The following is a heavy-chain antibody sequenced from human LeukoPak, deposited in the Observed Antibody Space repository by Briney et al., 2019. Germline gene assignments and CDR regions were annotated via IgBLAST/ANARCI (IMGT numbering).Heavy chain of an antibody. J-gene: IGHJ4*02. CDR3: ARVVGRVGDIVLMVYAAYFDY. D-gene: IGHD2-8*01. Sequence: SETLSLTCTVSGGSISSGDYYWSWIRQPPGKGLEWIGYIYYSGSTYYNPSIKSRVTISVDTSKNQFSLKLSSVTAADTAVYYCARVVGRVGDIVLMVYAAYFDYWGQGTLVTVSS. V-gene: IGHV4-30-4*08. CDR1: GGSISSGDYY. CDR2: IYYSGST.